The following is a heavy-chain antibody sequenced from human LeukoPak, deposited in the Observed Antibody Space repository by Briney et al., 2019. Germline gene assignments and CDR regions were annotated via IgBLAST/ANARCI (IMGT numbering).Heavy chain of an antibody. D-gene: IGHD3-10*02. CDR1: GFTFSSYE. CDR2: ISSSGSTI. J-gene: IGHJ6*04. CDR3: AELGITMIGGV. V-gene: IGHV3-48*03. Sequence: PGRSLRLSCAASGFTFSSYEMNWVRQAPGKGLEWVSYISSSGSTIYYADSVKGRFTNSRDNAKNSLYLQMNSLRAEDTAVYYCAELGITMIGGVWGKGTTVTISS.